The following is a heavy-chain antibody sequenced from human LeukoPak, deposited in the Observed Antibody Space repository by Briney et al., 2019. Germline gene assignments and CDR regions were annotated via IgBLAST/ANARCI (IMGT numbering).Heavy chain of an antibody. CDR3: ARVGPLRFLEWSVYYYYGMDV. D-gene: IGHD3-3*01. V-gene: IGHV1-8*01. CDR1: GYTFTSYD. J-gene: IGHJ6*02. CDR2: MNPNSGNT. Sequence: GASVKVSCKASGYTFTSYDINWVRQATGQGLEWMGWMNPNSGNTGYAQKFQGRVTMTRNTSISTAYMELSSLRSEDTAVYYCARVGPLRFLEWSVYYYYGMDVWGQGTTVTVSS.